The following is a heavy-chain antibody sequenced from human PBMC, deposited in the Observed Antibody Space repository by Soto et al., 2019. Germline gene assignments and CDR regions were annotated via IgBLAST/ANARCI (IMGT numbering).Heavy chain of an antibody. CDR3: ARDRGGYCISTSCDVYYYYVMAV. V-gene: IGHV3-30-3*01. CDR1: GFTFSSYA. CDR2: ISYDGSNK. Sequence: PGGSLGLSCAASGFTFSSYAMHWVRQAPGKGLEWVAVISYDGSNKYYADSVKGRFTISRDNSKNTLYLQMNSLRAEDTAVYYCARDRGGYCISTSCDVYYYYVMAVWGQGSTVTGS. J-gene: IGHJ6*02. D-gene: IGHD2-2*01.